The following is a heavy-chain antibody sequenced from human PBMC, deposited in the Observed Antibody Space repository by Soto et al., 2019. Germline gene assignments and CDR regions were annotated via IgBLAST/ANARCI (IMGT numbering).Heavy chain of an antibody. CDR3: ARGRIAVAGRQRNRNWFDP. CDR2: INHSGST. V-gene: IGHV4-34*01. CDR1: VGAFSGYY. D-gene: IGHD6-19*01. Sequence: QVQLQQRGAGLLKPSETLSLTCAVYVGAFSGYYWSCIRQPPGKGLEWIGEINHSGSTNYNPSLKSRLTISVDTSKNQFSLKLSSVTAADTAVYYCARGRIAVAGRQRNRNWFDPWGQGTLVTVSS. J-gene: IGHJ5*02.